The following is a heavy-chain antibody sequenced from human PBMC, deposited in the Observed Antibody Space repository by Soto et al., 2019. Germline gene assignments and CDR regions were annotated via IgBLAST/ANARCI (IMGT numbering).Heavy chain of an antibody. CDR1: GFTFGDYA. V-gene: IGHV3-49*03. CDR2: IRSKAYGGTT. J-gene: IGHJ4*02. Sequence: GGSLRLSCTASGFTFGDYAMSWFRQAPGKGLEWVGFIRSKAYGGTTEYAASVKGRFTISRDDSKSIAYLQMNSLKTEDTAVYYCTRDSVGSYGPFYFDYWGQGTLVTVSS. D-gene: IGHD5-18*01. CDR3: TRDSVGSYGPFYFDY.